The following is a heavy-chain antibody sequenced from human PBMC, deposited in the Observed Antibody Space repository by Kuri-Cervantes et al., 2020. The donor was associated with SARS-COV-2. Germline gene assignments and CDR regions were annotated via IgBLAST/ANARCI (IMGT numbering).Heavy chain of an antibody. V-gene: IGHV4-59*08. CDR3: TSIPRGDIYGYFDS. D-gene: IGHD5-18*01. Sequence: GSLRLSCTVSGGSISSYYWSWIRQPPGKGLEWIGYIYYSGSTNYNPSLKSRVTISVGTSKNQFSLKLSSVTAADTALYYCTSIPRGDIYGYFDSWGQASPVTVSS. J-gene: IGHJ4*02. CDR2: IYYSGST. CDR1: GGSISSYY.